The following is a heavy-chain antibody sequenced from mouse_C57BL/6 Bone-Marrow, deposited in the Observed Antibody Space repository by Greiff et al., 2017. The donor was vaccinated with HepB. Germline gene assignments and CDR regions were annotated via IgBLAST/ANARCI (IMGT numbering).Heavy chain of an antibody. CDR2: ISSGSSTL. J-gene: IGHJ2*01. Sequence: DVMLVESGGGLVKPGGSLKLSCAASGFTFSDYGMHWVRQAPEKGLVWVAYISSGSSTLYYADTVQGRFPISRDTAKNTLFLQMTSLRSEDTAMYYCARTYGSRGNFDYWGQGTTLTVSS. V-gene: IGHV5-17*01. CDR1: GFTFSDYG. CDR3: ARTYGSRGNFDY. D-gene: IGHD1-1*01.